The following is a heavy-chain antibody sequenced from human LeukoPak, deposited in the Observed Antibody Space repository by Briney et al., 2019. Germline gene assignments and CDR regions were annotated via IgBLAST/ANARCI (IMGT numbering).Heavy chain of an antibody. D-gene: IGHD1-26*01. CDR3: EREWELLEAFDY. CDR2: ISSSSSYI. CDR1: GFTFSSYS. Sequence: GGSLRLXCAASGFTFSSYSMNWDRQAPGKGLEWVSSISSSSSYIYYADSVKGRFTISRDNAKNSLYLQMNSLRAEDTAVYYCEREWELLEAFDYWGQGTLVTVSS. J-gene: IGHJ4*02. V-gene: IGHV3-21*01.